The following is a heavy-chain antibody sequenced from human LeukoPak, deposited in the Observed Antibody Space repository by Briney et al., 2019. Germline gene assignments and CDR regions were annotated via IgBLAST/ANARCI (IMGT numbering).Heavy chain of an antibody. Sequence: GRFTISRDNTKKSLYLQMNSLRAEDTAVYYCARDLYYGDKLGYWGQGTLVTVSS. J-gene: IGHJ4*02. CDR3: ARDLYYGDKLGY. D-gene: IGHD4-23*01. V-gene: IGHV3-11*06.